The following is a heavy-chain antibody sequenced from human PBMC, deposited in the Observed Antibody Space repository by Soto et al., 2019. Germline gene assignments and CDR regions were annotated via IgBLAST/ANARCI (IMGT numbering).Heavy chain of an antibody. J-gene: IGHJ6*02. CDR3: ARQYCSSTSCYYYYGMDV. D-gene: IGHD2-2*01. Sequence: LSLTCTVSGGSISIGGYYLSGIRQHPGKGLEWIGYIYYSGSTYYNPSLKSRVTISVDTSKNQFSLKLSSVTAADTAVYYCARQYCSSTSCYYYYGMDVWGQGTTVTVSS. V-gene: IGHV4-31*03. CDR2: IYYSGST. CDR1: GGSISIGGYY.